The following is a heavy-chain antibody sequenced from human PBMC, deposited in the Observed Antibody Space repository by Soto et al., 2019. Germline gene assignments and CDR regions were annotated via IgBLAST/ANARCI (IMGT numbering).Heavy chain of an antibody. V-gene: IGHV1-58*02. CDR2: IVVGSGNT. CDR3: AAISHYYYGMDV. Sequence: SVKVSCKASGYTFTSYGISWVRQAPGQGLEWIGWIVVGSGNTNYAQKFQERVTITRDMSTSTAYMELSSLRSEDTAVYYCAAISHYYYGMDVWGQGTTVTVSS. CDR1: GYTFTSYG. J-gene: IGHJ6*02.